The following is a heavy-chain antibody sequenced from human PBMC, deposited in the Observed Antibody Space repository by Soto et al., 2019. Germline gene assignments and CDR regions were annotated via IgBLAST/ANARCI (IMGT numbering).Heavy chain of an antibody. J-gene: IGHJ1*01. D-gene: IGHD6-13*01. CDR3: VKDESINWYSGHFRH. CDR2: INWNSGSI. Sequence: GGSLSLSCAASGFTFDDYAMHWVRQVPGKGLGWVSGINWNSGSIGYADSVKGRFAISRDNAKNSLHLQMNSLRAEDTAFYYCVKDESINWYSGHFRHWGQGTLVTVSS. V-gene: IGHV3-9*01. CDR1: GFTFDDYA.